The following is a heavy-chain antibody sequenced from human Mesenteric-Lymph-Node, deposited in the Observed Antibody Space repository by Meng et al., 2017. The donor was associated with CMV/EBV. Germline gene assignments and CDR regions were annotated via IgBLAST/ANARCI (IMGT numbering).Heavy chain of an antibody. V-gene: IGHV1-69*01. D-gene: IGHD3-10*01. Sequence: SGGTFSSYAISWVRQAPGQGLEWMGGIIPIFGTANYAQKFQGRVTITADESTSTAYMELSSLRSEDTAVYYCARGWRDYYGSGSYYDYWGHGTLVTVSS. CDR2: IIPIFGTA. CDR3: ARGWRDYYGSGSYYDY. J-gene: IGHJ4*01. CDR1: GGTFSSYA.